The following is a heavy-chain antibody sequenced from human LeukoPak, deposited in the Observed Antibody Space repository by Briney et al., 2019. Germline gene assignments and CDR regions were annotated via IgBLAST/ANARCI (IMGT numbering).Heavy chain of an antibody. Sequence: GGSLRLSCAASGFTFSSYGMHWVRQAPGKGLEWVAVISYDGSNKYYADSVKGRFTISRDNSKNTLYLQMNSLRAEDTAVYYWAKGAWIAVAGYYFDYGGQGPLVTVPS. D-gene: IGHD6-19*01. CDR3: AKGAWIAVAGYYFDY. V-gene: IGHV3-30*18. CDR2: ISYDGSNK. J-gene: IGHJ4*02. CDR1: GFTFSSYG.